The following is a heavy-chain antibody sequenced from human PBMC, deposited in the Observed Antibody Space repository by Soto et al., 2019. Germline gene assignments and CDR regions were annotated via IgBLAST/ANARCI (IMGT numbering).Heavy chain of an antibody. V-gene: IGHV5-51*01. CDR3: ARQGPARDYYYYYGMDV. CDR2: IYPGDSDT. CDR1: GYSCTSYS. Sequence: PGQSLKISCKGSGYSCTSYSIGWVRQMPGKGLEWMGIIYPGDSDTRYSPSFQGQVTISADKSISTAYLQWSSLKASDTAMYYCARQGPARDYYYYYGMDVWGQGTTVTVSS. D-gene: IGHD2-2*01. J-gene: IGHJ6*02.